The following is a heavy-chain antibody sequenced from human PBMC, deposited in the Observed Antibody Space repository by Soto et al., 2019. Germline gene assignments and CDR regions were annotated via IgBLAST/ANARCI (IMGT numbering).Heavy chain of an antibody. CDR1: GGSISSGDYY. Sequence: SETLSLTCTVSGGSISSGDYYWSWIRQPPGKGLEWIGYIYYSGSTYYNPSLKSRVTISVDTSKNQFSLKLSSVTAADTAVYYCATALPPPIVVPAAIVWFDPWGQGTLVTVSS. CDR2: IYYSGST. CDR3: ATALPPPIVVPAAIVWFDP. J-gene: IGHJ5*02. V-gene: IGHV4-30-4*01. D-gene: IGHD2-2*02.